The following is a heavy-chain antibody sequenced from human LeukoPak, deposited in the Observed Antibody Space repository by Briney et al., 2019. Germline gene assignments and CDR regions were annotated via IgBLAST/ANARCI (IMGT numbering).Heavy chain of an antibody. CDR1: GYTFIGYY. CDR3: ARGNYDSSDFEYLQH. D-gene: IGHD3-22*01. V-gene: IGHV1-2*02. Sequence: ASVQDSCKASGYTFIGYYLHWVRQAPGQGLEWMGWINPDSGGTNFAQTFQGRVTMTRDTSISTAYMELSSVRSDDTAVYYCARGNYDSSDFEYLQHWGQGTLVTVSS. CDR2: INPDSGGT. J-gene: IGHJ1*01.